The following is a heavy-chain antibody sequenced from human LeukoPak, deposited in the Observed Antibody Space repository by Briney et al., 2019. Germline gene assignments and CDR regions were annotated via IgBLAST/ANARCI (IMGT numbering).Heavy chain of an antibody. CDR3: ARAIVVGDYYFDY. D-gene: IGHD3-22*01. J-gene: IGHJ4*02. CDR1: GYTFTSYA. CDR2: ISAGNGNT. Sequence: ASVKVSCKASGYTFTSYAIHWVRQAPGQRLEWMGWISAGNGNTKYSQNFQGRVTFISNTSATTAFMELSSLRSEDAAVYYCARAIVVGDYYFDYWGQGTLVTVSS. V-gene: IGHV1-3*01.